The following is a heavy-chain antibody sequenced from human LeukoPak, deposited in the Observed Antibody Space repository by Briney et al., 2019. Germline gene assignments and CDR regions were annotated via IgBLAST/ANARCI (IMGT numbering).Heavy chain of an antibody. CDR2: ISSDGSIS. J-gene: IGHJ6*02. Sequence: GGFLRLSCAASGFIFSNYWIVWVRQAPGSGLVWVSHISSDGSISAHADSVKGRFTISRDNSKNILYLQMNSLRADDTAVYYCARGKYYGMDVWGQGTTVIVSS. V-gene: IGHV3-74*01. CDR1: GFIFSNYW. CDR3: ARGKYYGMDV.